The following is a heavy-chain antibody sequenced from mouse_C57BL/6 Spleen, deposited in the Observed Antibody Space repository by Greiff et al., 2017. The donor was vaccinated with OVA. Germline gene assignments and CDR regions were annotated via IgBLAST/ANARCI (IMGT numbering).Heavy chain of an antibody. CDR2: IWWDDDK. Sequence: QVTLKVCGPGILQPSQTLSLTCSFSGFSLSTFGMGVGWIRQPSGKGLEWLAHIWWDDDKYYNPALKSRLTISTDTSKKQGGFTRANVDTVDIATDSCARRADYSAWGAYWGQGTLGTVSA. CDR1: GFSLSTFGMG. J-gene: IGHJ3*01. CDR3: ARRADYSAWGAY. D-gene: IGHD2-12*01. V-gene: IGHV8-8*01.